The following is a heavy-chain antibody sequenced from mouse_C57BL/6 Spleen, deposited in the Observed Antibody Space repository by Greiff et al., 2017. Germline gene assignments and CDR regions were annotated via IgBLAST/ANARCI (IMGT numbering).Heavy chain of an antibody. Sequence: VQLQQSGAELAKPGASVKLSCKASGYTFTSYGMHWVQQRPGQGLEWIGYINPSSGYTKYNQKFKDQATLTADKSSSTAYMQLSSLTYEDSAGYYCARGGVGPLYWGQGTTLTVSS. J-gene: IGHJ2*01. CDR2: INPSSGYT. CDR3: ARGGVGPLY. D-gene: IGHD1-1*01. CDR1: GYTFTSYG. V-gene: IGHV1-7*01.